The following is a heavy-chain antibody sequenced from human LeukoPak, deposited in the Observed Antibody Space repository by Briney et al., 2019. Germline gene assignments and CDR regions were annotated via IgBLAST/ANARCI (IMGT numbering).Heavy chain of an antibody. CDR1: GGTISSYA. D-gene: IGHD1-26*01. CDR2: IIPMFDTA. CDR3: ARGYSGYHDAFHI. Sequence: GASVKVSRKAPGGTISSYAIMWVRQAPGQGLEWMGGIIPMFDTADYAQKFQGRVTFTADESTNTAYMELSSLRSEDTAVYYCARGYSGYHDAFHIWGQGTMVTVSS. J-gene: IGHJ3*02. V-gene: IGHV1-69*13.